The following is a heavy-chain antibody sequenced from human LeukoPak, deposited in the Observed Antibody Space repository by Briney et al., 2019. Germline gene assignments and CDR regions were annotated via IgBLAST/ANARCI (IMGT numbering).Heavy chain of an antibody. CDR3: ARPYDFWSGYELDY. Sequence: SETLSLTCAVSGYSISSGYYWGWNRQPPGKGLEWIGSIYHSGSTYYNPSLKSRVTISVDTSKNQFSLKLSSVTAADTAVYYCARPYDFWSGYELDYWGQGTLVTVSS. CDR2: IYHSGST. J-gene: IGHJ4*02. CDR1: GYSISSGYY. V-gene: IGHV4-38-2*01. D-gene: IGHD3-3*01.